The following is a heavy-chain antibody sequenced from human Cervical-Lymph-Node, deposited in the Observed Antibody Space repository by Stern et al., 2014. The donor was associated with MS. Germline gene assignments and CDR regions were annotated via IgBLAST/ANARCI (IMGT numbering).Heavy chain of an antibody. J-gene: IGHJ4*02. Sequence: VQLVEPGPGLVKPSETLSLTCTVSGYSISSDYYWGWIRQPPGGGLEWIGNVYSSGSTYSTPSLQCRFPVSMYMPKTLFPLKLRSVPAADTALYYCARSSYSSGWSTTSFDSWGRGALVTVSS. D-gene: IGHD6-19*01. V-gene: IGHV4-38-2*02. CDR2: VYSSGST. CDR3: ARSSYSSGWSTTSFDS. CDR1: GYSISSDYY.